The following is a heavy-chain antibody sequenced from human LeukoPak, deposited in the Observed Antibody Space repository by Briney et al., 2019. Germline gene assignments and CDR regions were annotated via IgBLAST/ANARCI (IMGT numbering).Heavy chain of an antibody. CDR3: AIYRDTSLDY. D-gene: IGHD5-18*01. CDR2: ISWTSGSM. Sequence: GGSLRLSCAASGFTFDDYAMNWVRQAPGKGLEWVSGISWTSGSMGYADSVKGRFTISRDNSKNTLYLQMNSLRAEDTAVYYCAIYRDTSLDYWGQGTLVTVSS. CDR1: GFTFDDYA. J-gene: IGHJ4*02. V-gene: IGHV3-9*01.